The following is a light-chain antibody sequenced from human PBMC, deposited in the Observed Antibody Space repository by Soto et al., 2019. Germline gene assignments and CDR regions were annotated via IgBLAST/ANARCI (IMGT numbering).Light chain of an antibody. CDR3: QSHDSSLHASV. J-gene: IGLJ1*01. CDR2: GNT. CDR1: SSNIGAGYD. Sequence: VLTQPPSVSGAPGQRVTISCTGSSSNIGAGYDVHWYLQLPGTAPKLLIYGNTNRPSGVPDRFSGSKSGSSASLAITGLQAEDEADYYCQSHDSSLHASVFGTGTQLTVL. V-gene: IGLV1-40*01.